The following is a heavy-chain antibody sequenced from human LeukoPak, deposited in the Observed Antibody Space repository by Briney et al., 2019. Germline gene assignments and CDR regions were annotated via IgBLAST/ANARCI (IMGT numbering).Heavy chain of an antibody. CDR3: ARPQQPRHHRGAFDI. Sequence: GGSLRLSCAASGFAVSSNYMSWVRQAPGKGLEWVSSISSSSSYIYYADSVKGRFTISRDNAKNSLYLQMNSLRAEDTAVYYCARPQQPRHHRGAFDIWGQGTMVTVSS. CDR2: ISSSSSYI. D-gene: IGHD6-13*01. V-gene: IGHV3-21*01. J-gene: IGHJ3*02. CDR1: GFAVSSNY.